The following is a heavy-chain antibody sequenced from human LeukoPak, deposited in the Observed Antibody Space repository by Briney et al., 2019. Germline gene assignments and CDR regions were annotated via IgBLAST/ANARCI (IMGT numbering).Heavy chain of an antibody. CDR1: GFTFHYYG. CDR2: INWKGDTS. D-gene: IGHD6-13*01. V-gene: IGHV3-20*04. J-gene: IGHJ4*02. Sequence: TGGSPRLSCAASGFTFHYYGITWVTQAPGKGLEWVSGINWKGDTSVYADSVKGRFTISRDNARNSLYLQMNSLRAEDTALYYCATAAGGEGYWGQGTLVTVSS. CDR3: ATAAGGEGY.